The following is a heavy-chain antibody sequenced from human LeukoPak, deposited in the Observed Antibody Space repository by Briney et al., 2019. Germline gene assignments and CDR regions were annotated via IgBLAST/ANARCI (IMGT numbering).Heavy chain of an antibody. CDR2: INHSGST. CDR1: GGSFSGYY. Sequence: SETLSLTCAVYGGSFSGYYWSWIRQPPGKGLEWIGEINHSGSTNYNPSLKSRVTISVDTSKNQFSLKLSSVTAADTAVYYCARGYYDYVWGSYSYGPLDYWGQGTLVTVSS. CDR3: ARGYYDYVWGSYSYGPLDY. D-gene: IGHD3-16*02. J-gene: IGHJ4*02. V-gene: IGHV4-34*01.